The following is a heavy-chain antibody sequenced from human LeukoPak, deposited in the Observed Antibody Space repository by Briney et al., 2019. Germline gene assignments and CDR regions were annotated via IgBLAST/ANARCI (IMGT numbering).Heavy chain of an antibody. V-gene: IGHV1-2*06. Sequence: GASVKISCKASGYTFTGYYMHWVRQAPGQGLEWMGRINPNSGGTNYAQKCQGRVTMTRDTSISTAYMELSRLRSDDTAVYYCARSHYDSSGYYSVQLFDYWGQGTLVTVTS. J-gene: IGHJ4*02. CDR1: GYTFTGYY. CDR3: ARSHYDSSGYYSVQLFDY. CDR2: INPNSGGT. D-gene: IGHD3-22*01.